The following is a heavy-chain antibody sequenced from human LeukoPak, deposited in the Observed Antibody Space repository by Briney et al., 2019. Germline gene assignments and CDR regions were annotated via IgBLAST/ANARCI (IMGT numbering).Heavy chain of an antibody. D-gene: IGHD6-19*01. J-gene: IGHJ4*02. Sequence: SETLSLTCTVSGGSIRSYHWSWIPQPPGKGLEWIGYIYNSGSTNYSPSLKSRVTISVDTSKNQFSLKLSSVTAEDTAVYYCARYSSSGLDYWGQGTLVTVSS. CDR1: GGSIRSYH. V-gene: IGHV4-59*01. CDR2: IYNSGST. CDR3: ARYSSSGLDY.